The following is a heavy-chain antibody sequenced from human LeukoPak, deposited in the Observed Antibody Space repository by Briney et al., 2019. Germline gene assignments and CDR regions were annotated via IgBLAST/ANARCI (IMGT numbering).Heavy chain of an antibody. Sequence: PGGSLRLSCAASGFTVSSNYMSWVRQAPGKGLEWVSVIYSGGSTYYADSVKGRFTISRDNSENTLYLQMNSLRAEDTAVYYCASLRDGYNFAGNYWGQGTLVTVSS. D-gene: IGHD5-24*01. CDR1: GFTVSSNY. CDR3: ASLRDGYNFAGNY. V-gene: IGHV3-66*01. J-gene: IGHJ4*02. CDR2: IYSGGST.